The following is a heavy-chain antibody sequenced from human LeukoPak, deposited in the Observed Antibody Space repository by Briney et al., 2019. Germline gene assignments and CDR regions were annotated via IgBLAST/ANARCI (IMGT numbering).Heavy chain of an antibody. V-gene: IGHV4-34*01. Sequence: SETLSLTCAVYGGSFGGYYWSWIRQPPGKGLEWIGEINHSGSTNYNPSLKSRVTISVDTSKNQFSLKLSSVTAADTAVYYRARHYGSGSYYRNAYFDYWGQGTLVTVSS. CDR2: INHSGST. J-gene: IGHJ4*02. CDR1: GGSFGGYY. CDR3: ARHYGSGSYYRNAYFDY. D-gene: IGHD3-10*01.